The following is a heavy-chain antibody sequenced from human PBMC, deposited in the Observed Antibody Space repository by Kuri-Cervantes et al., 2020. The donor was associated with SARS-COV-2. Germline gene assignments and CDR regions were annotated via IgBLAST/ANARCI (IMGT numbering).Heavy chain of an antibody. J-gene: IGHJ2*01. CDR2: IYYSGST. CDR3: ARDRLAYDFWSGVAEVRHWYFDL. CDR1: GGSISSSSYY. Sequence: SETLSLTCTVSGGSISSSSYYWGWIRQPPGKGLEWIGSIYYSGSTNYNPSLKSRVTMSVDTSKNQFSLKLSSVTAAGTAVYYCARDRLAYDFWSGVAEVRHWYFDLWGRGTLVTVSS. V-gene: IGHV4-39*07. D-gene: IGHD3-3*01.